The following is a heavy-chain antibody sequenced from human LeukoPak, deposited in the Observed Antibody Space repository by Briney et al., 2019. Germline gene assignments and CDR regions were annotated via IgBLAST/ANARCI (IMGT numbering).Heavy chain of an antibody. Sequence: GGSLRLSCAASGFTFSSYAMHWVRQAPGKGLEWVAVISYDGSNKYYADSVKGRFTISRDNSKNTLYLQMNSLRAEDTAVYYCAKEWSIQLPPDYWGQGTLVTVSS. J-gene: IGHJ4*02. CDR3: AKEWSIQLPPDY. CDR1: GFTFSSYA. V-gene: IGHV3-30*04. CDR2: ISYDGSNK. D-gene: IGHD5-18*01.